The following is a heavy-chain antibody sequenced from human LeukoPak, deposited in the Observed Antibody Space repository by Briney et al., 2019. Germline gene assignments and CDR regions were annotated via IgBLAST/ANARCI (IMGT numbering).Heavy chain of an antibody. Sequence: KPGGSLRLSCAASGFTFSDYYMSWIRQAPGKGLEWVSYISSSSSYTNHADSVKGRFTISRDNAKNSLYLQMNSLRAEDTAVYYCARASSSGWYEGVDYWGQGTLVTVSS. J-gene: IGHJ4*02. CDR3: ARASSSGWYEGVDY. CDR2: ISSSSSYT. CDR1: GFTFSDYY. V-gene: IGHV3-11*06. D-gene: IGHD6-19*01.